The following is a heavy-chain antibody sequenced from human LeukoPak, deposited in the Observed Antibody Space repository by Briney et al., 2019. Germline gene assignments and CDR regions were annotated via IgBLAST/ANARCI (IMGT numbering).Heavy chain of an antibody. V-gene: IGHV1-69*13. J-gene: IGHJ4*02. CDR3: ARSSSGSYYFDY. Sequence: SVKVSCKASGGTFSSYAISWVRQAPGQGLEWMGGIIPIFGTANYAQKFQGRVTTTADESTSTAYMELSSLRSEDTAVYYCARSSSGSYYFDYWGQGTLVTVSS. CDR1: GGTFSSYA. CDR2: IIPIFGTA. D-gene: IGHD3-22*01.